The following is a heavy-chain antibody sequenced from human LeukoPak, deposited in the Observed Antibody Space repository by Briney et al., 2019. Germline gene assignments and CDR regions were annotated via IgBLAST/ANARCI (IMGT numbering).Heavy chain of an antibody. Sequence: SETLSLTCTVSGGSLSSSSYYWGWIRQPPGKGLEWIGTIYYSGSTYYNPSLKSRVTISVDTSKNQFSLKLSSVTAADTAVYYCARGHIVVVTGAFDIWGQGTMVTVSS. J-gene: IGHJ3*02. CDR3: ARGHIVVVTGAFDI. CDR2: IYYSGST. V-gene: IGHV4-39*07. D-gene: IGHD2-21*02. CDR1: GGSLSSSSYY.